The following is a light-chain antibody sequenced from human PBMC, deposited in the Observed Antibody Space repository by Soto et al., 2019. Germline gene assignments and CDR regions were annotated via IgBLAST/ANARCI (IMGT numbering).Light chain of an antibody. CDR1: QGISNY. Sequence: IQMTQSPSSLSASVGDRVTITCRASQGISNYLAWYQQKPGKVPELLIYGASSLESGVPSRFSGSGSATEFTLTISSLQPDDFATYYCQQYNNYWTFGQGTKVDIK. V-gene: IGKV1D-13*01. CDR2: GAS. CDR3: QQYNNYWT. J-gene: IGKJ1*01.